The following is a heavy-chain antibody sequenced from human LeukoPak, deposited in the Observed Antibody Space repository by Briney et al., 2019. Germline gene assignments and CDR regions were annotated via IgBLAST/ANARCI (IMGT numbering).Heavy chain of an antibody. Sequence: GGSLRLSCAASGFTFSSYAMSWVRQAPGKGLEWVSAIGGSGGSTYYADSVKGRFTISRDNSKNTLYLEMNSLRAEDTAVYYCAKRYSSSSHAFDIWGQGTMVTVSS. V-gene: IGHV3-23*01. D-gene: IGHD6-13*01. J-gene: IGHJ3*02. CDR2: IGGSGGST. CDR3: AKRYSSSSHAFDI. CDR1: GFTFSSYA.